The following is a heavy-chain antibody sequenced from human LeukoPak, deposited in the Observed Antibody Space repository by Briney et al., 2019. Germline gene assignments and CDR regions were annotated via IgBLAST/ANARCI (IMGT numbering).Heavy chain of an antibody. Sequence: GGSLRLSCAASGFTLSSYSMNWVRQAPGKGLEWVSSISSSSSYIYYADSVKGRFTISRDNAKNSLYLQMNSLRAEDTAVYYCARSGYYYDSSGYRAFDIWGQGTMVTVSS. CDR3: ARSGYYYDSSGYRAFDI. D-gene: IGHD3-22*01. CDR2: ISSSSSYI. J-gene: IGHJ3*02. CDR1: GFTLSSYS. V-gene: IGHV3-21*01.